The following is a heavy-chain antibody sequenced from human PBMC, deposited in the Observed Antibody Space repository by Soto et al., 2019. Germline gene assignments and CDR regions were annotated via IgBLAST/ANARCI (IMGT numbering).Heavy chain of an antibody. CDR1: GFTFSDHY. D-gene: IGHD3-9*01. Sequence: GSLRLSCSASGFTFSDHYMTWIRQAPGKGLEWISYISGTSAVTNYADSVKGRFTISRDNAKNSLYLQMNGLRVEDTAVYYCTRDPRLVDYWGQGTRVTVSS. CDR2: ISGTSAVT. V-gene: IGHV3-11*05. J-gene: IGHJ4*01. CDR3: TRDPRLVDY.